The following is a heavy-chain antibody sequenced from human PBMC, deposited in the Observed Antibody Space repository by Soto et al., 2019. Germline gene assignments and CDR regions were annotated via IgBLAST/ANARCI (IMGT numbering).Heavy chain of an antibody. J-gene: IGHJ4*02. D-gene: IGHD4-4*01. V-gene: IGHV3-30-3*01. Sequence: QVQLVESGGGVVQPGRSLRVSCAVSGFTFNSYAMHWVRQAPGKGLEWVAVISYDGSNKYYADSVKGRFTISRDNSKNTLYLQVNSLRAEDTAVYYCTRDFSRFTDFDYWGEGILVTVSS. CDR3: TRDFSRFTDFDY. CDR2: ISYDGSNK. CDR1: GFTFNSYA.